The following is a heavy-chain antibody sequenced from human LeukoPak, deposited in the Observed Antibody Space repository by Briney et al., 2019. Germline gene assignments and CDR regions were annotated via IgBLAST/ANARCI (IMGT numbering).Heavy chain of an antibody. Sequence: SGTLSLTCAVYGASFSGSYWSWIRQPPGKGLEWSGEIYHSGSTNYNPSLKSRVTISVDTSKIQFSLKLSSVTAADTAVYYCARAPFYYGSGSHYNPHYYGMDVWGQGTTVTVSS. CDR1: GASFSGSY. CDR3: ARAPFYYGSGSHYNPHYYGMDV. D-gene: IGHD3-10*01. CDR2: IYHSGST. J-gene: IGHJ6*02. V-gene: IGHV4-34*01.